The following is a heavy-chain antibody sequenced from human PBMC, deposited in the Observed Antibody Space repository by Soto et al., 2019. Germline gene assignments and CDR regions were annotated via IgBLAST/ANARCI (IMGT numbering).Heavy chain of an antibody. CDR1: GASISRYY. Sequence: SETLSLTCTVSGASISRYYWSWIRQSPGKGLEWIGYLYNTGSTIYNPSLKSRVTISVDTSKNQFSLKMNVVTAADTAVYYCTRGPDRAKLGYWGQ. D-gene: IGHD1-26*01. CDR3: TRGPDRAKLGY. V-gene: IGHV4-59*01. J-gene: IGHJ4*02. CDR2: LYNTGST.